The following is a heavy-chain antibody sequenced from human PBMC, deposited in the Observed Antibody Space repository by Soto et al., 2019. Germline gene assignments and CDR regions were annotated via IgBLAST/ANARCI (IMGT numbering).Heavy chain of an antibody. CDR2: ISHDGNKK. V-gene: IGHV3-33*05. D-gene: IGHD3-16*01. Sequence: QVQLVESGGGVVQPGMSLRLSCATSGFIFSSYGIHWLRQAPGKGLEWLAIISHDGNKKYYADSVKGRFTISRDNSKNTVYLQMDSLRVEDTAVYYCARDGGDFDYWGQGTLVTVSS. CDR3: ARDGGDFDY. CDR1: GFIFSSYG. J-gene: IGHJ4*02.